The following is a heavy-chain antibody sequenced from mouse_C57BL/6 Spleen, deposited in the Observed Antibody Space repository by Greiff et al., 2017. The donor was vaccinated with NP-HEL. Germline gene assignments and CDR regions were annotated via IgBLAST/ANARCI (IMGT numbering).Heavy chain of an antibody. CDR2: IRLKSDNYAT. CDR3: TDSNYVNYAMDY. J-gene: IGHJ4*01. Sequence: EVQLVESGGGLVQPGGSMKLSCVASGFTFSNYWMNWVRQSPEKGLEWVAQIRLKSDNYATHYAESVKGRFTISRDDSKSSVYLQMNNLRAEDTGIYYCTDSNYVNYAMDYWGQGTSVTVSS. CDR1: GFTFSNYW. V-gene: IGHV6-3*01. D-gene: IGHD2-5*01.